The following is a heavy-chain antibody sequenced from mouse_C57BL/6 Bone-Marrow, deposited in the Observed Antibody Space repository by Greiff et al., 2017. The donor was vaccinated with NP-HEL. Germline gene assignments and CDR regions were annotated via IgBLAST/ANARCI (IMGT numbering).Heavy chain of an antibody. CDR1: GFNIKDDY. D-gene: IGHD2-1*01. CDR3: TAYGIYLEAMDY. J-gene: IGHJ4*01. V-gene: IGHV14-4*01. Sequence: VQLQQSGAELVRPGASVKLSCTASGFNIKDDYMHWVKQRPEQGLEWIGWIDPENGDTEYASKFQGKATITADTSSNTAYLQLSSLTSEDTAVYYCTAYGIYLEAMDYWGQGTSVTVSS. CDR2: IDPENGDT.